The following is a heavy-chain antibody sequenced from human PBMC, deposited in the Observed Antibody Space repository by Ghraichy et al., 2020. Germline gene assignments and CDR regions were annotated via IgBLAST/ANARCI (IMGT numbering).Heavy chain of an antibody. CDR3: AEVGLWSY. CDR1: GVSINSGSYY. J-gene: IGHJ4*02. CDR2: IFRSGNT. Sequence: SETLSLTCTVSGVSINSGSYYWSWIRQPPGKGLEWIGRIFRSGNTKYNPSLKSRVSMSVDTSNNQFSLKLSSVTAADTAVYYCAEVGLWSYCGQGALVIVS. V-gene: IGHV4-61*02. D-gene: IGHD1-26*01.